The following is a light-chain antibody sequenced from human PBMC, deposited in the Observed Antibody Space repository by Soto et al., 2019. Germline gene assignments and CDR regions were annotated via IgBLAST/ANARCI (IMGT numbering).Light chain of an antibody. J-gene: IGKJ2*01. Sequence: DIQMTQSPSSLSASVGDRVIITCRTSQSISSYLNWYQQKPGKAPRLLIYASSSMQSGVPSRFSGGGSGTDFTLTISSLQPEDFATYYCQQSYGTPNTFGQGTKLEIK. CDR1: QSISSY. V-gene: IGKV1-39*01. CDR2: ASS. CDR3: QQSYGTPNT.